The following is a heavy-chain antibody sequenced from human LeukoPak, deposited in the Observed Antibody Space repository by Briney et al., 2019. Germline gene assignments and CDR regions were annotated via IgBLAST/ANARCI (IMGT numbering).Heavy chain of an antibody. J-gene: IGHJ5*02. V-gene: IGHV3-48*03. CDR1: GFTFSSYE. CDR2: ISSSGSTI. CDR3: AKDPRIRAVVVTKGWFDP. Sequence: GGSLRLSCAASGFTFSSYEMNWVRQAPGKGLEWVSYISSSGSTIYYADSVKGRFTISRDNAKNSLYLQMNSLRAEDTALYYCAKDPRIRAVVVTKGWFDPWGQGTLVTVSS. D-gene: IGHD2-21*02.